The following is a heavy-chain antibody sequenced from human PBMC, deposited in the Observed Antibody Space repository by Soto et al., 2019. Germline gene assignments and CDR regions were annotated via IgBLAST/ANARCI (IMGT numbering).Heavy chain of an antibody. CDR1: GYTLTELS. V-gene: IGHV1-24*01. D-gene: IGHD3-9*01. CDR2: FDPEDGET. Sequence: ASVKVSCKVSGYTLTELSMHSARQAPGKGLEWMGGFDPEDGETIYAQKFQGRVTMTEDTSTDTAYMELSSLRSEDTAVYYCAIRSSMDGGLTGYQIWGQGTLVTVSS. CDR3: AIRSSMDGGLTGYQI. J-gene: IGHJ4*02.